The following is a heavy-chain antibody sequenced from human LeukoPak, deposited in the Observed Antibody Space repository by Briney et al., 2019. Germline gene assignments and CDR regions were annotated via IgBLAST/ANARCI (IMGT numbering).Heavy chain of an antibody. V-gene: IGHV3-30-3*01. CDR1: GFTLSSYA. CDR3: AKDDGDYEYYYYGMDV. Sequence: PGRSLRLSCAASGFTLSSYAMHWVRQAPGKGLEWVAVISYDGSNKYYADSVKGRFTISRDNSKNTLYLQMNSLRAEDTALYYCAKDDGDYEYYYYGMDVWGQGTTVTVSS. J-gene: IGHJ6*02. D-gene: IGHD4-17*01. CDR2: ISYDGSNK.